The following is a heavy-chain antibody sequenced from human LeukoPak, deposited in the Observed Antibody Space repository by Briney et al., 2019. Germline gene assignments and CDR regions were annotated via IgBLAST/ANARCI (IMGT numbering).Heavy chain of an antibody. Sequence: ASVKVSCKASGGTFSSYAISWVRQAPGQGLEWMGGIIPIFGTANYAQKFQGRVTITADESTSTAYMELSSLRSEDTAVYYCARDGERAVAGPHPLYYYYMDVWGKGTTVTVSS. V-gene: IGHV1-69*13. CDR3: ARDGERAVAGPHPLYYYYMDV. CDR1: GGTFSSYA. CDR2: IIPIFGTA. J-gene: IGHJ6*03. D-gene: IGHD6-19*01.